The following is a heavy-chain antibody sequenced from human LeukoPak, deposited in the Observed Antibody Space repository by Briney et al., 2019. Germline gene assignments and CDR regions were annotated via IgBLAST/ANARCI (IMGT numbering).Heavy chain of an antibody. J-gene: IGHJ6*03. CDR2: IYTSGST. CDR1: GGSISSYY. V-gene: IGHV4-4*09. Sequence: PSETLSLTCTVFGGSISSYYWSWIGQPPGKGLEWIGYIYTSGSTNYNPTLKSRVTISVDTSKNQFSLKLSSVTAADTAVYYCARLPPLASDYYMDVWGKGTTVTVSS. CDR3: ARLPPLASDYYMDV. D-gene: IGHD6-25*01.